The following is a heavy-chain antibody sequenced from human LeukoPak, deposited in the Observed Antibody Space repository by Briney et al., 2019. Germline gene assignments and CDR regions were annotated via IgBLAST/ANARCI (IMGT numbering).Heavy chain of an antibody. CDR2: IFSGGST. CDR3: ARVNYYDLFFDL. Sequence: GGSLRLSCAASEFTVSRNYMSWVRQAPGKGLEWVSTIFSGGSTYYADSVKGRFTISRDNSKNTLYLQMNSLRAEDTAVYYCARVNYYDLFFDLWGRGTVVTVSS. J-gene: IGHJ2*01. D-gene: IGHD3-22*01. CDR1: EFTVSRNY. V-gene: IGHV3-66*01.